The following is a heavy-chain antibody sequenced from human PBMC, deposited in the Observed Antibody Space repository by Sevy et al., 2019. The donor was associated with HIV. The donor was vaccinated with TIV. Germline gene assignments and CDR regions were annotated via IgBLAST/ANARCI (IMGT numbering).Heavy chain of an antibody. CDR1: GFTFSSYA. D-gene: IGHD4-17*01. J-gene: IGHJ4*02. CDR2: ISGSGGST. Sequence: GGSLRLSCAASGFTFSSYAMSWVRQAPGKGLEWVSAISGSGGSTYYADSVKGRFTITRDNSKNTLYLQMNSLRAEDTAVYYCAKDRPSYGGKGERDYWGQGTLVTVSS. CDR3: AKDRPSYGGKGERDY. V-gene: IGHV3-23*01.